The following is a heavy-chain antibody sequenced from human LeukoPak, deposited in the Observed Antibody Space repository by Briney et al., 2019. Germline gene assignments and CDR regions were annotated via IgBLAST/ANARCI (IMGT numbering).Heavy chain of an antibody. J-gene: IGHJ4*02. Sequence: GASVKVSRQTSGYTFTRYGITWVRQAPGQGLEWMGWITPYNGYKKYAQKFQGRLTLTTDTSTTTASMELNSLTSDDTAVYFCARNYDAWNGRLHTFDYWGQGTLLTVSS. D-gene: IGHD3-3*01. CDR1: GYTFTRYG. CDR2: ITPYNGYK. CDR3: ARNYDAWNGRLHTFDY. V-gene: IGHV1-18*01.